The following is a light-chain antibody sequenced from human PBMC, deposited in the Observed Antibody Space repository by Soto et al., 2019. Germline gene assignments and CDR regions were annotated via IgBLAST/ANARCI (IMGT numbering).Light chain of an antibody. Sequence: EIVLTQSPGTLSLSPGERATLSCRASQSVSSSYLAWYQQQPGQAPRLLIYGASSRATGIPDRFSGSGSGTDFTLTISRLEPEDFAVYYCQQYGISPLTFGGGTKVEIK. V-gene: IGKV3-20*01. CDR2: GAS. J-gene: IGKJ4*01. CDR1: QSVSSSY. CDR3: QQYGISPLT.